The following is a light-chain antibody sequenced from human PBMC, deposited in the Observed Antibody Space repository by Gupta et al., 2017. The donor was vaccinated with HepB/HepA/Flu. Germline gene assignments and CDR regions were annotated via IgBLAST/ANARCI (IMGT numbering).Light chain of an antibody. J-gene: IGKJ3*01. Sequence: DIVMTQSPDSLPVSLGERATINCKSSQSVLYSSNNKNYLAWYQQKPGQPPHLLIYWASTRESGVPDRFSGSGSGTDFTLTISSLQAEDVAVYYCQQYYSTPFTFGPGTKVDIK. CDR2: WAS. CDR1: QSVLYSSNNKNY. CDR3: QQYYSTPFT. V-gene: IGKV4-1*01.